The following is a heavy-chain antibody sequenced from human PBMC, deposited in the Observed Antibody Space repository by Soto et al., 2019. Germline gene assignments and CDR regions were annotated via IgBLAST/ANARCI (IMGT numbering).Heavy chain of an antibody. V-gene: IGHV3-73*02. CDR1: GFSFSDSA. J-gene: IGHJ4*02. D-gene: IGHD1-26*01. CDR3: TRPPSGSYGDDSDY. CDR2: IRDKANHYAT. Sequence: EVQLVESGGGWVQPGGSLKLSCSGSGFSFSDSAIHWVRQASGQGLEWVGRIRDKANHYATAYDVSVRGRFTISRDDSDNTAYLHMNSQKTEDTAVYYCTRPPSGSYGDDSDYWGQGTLVTVSS.